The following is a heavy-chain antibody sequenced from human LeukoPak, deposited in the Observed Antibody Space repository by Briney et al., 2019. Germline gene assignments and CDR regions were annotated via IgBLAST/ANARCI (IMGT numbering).Heavy chain of an antibody. J-gene: IGHJ4*02. Sequence: RASVKVSCKASGYTFTAYYIHWLRQAPGQGLEWMGWINPNSGATNYAQKFQGRVTMTRDTSISTAYMELSRLRSDDTAVYYCARSTRSDYWGQGTLVTVSS. CDR2: INPNSGAT. CDR1: GYTFTAYY. CDR3: ARSTRSDY. V-gene: IGHV1-2*02. D-gene: IGHD4-11*01.